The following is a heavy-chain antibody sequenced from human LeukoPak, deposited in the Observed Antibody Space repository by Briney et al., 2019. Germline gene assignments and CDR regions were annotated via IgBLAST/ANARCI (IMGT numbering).Heavy chain of an antibody. CDR2: ITYGSDTI. V-gene: IGHV3-48*04. J-gene: IGHJ1*01. CDR3: ARSTRRDSEIALAEYFQH. D-gene: IGHD1-26*01. Sequence: PGGSLRLSCVASGFYFGGHAMHWLRQAPGKGLEWVAYITYGSDTIFYADSVKGRFTVSRDNAKNSLYLQMNSLRAEDTAVYYCARSTRRDSEIALAEYFQHWGQGTLVTVSS. CDR1: GFYFGGHA.